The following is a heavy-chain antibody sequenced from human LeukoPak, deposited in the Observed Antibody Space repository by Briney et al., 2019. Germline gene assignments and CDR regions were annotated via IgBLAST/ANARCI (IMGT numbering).Heavy chain of an antibody. Sequence: GASVKVSCKASGYTSTGYYMHWVRQAPGQGLEWMGWINPNSGGTNYAQKFQGRVTMTRDTSISTAYMELSRLRSDDTAVYYCASFIHGIAVAGTNWGQGTLVTVSS. CDR3: ASFIHGIAVAGTN. V-gene: IGHV1-2*02. CDR1: GYTSTGYY. CDR2: INPNSGGT. J-gene: IGHJ4*02. D-gene: IGHD6-19*01.